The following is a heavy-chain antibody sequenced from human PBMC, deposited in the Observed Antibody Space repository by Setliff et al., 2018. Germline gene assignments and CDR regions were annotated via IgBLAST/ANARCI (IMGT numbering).Heavy chain of an antibody. J-gene: IGHJ4*02. CDR2: IYYNGTA. Sequence: PSETLSLTCTVSGGSISSGSYYWSWIRQPAGKGLEWIGRIYYNGTAYYNPSLQSRVAISVDTSKNYFSLDVSSVTAADTAVYYCVRESRSTWYRRDFWGQGTLVTVSS. CDR1: GGSISSGSYY. V-gene: IGHV4-39*02. D-gene: IGHD6-13*01. CDR3: VRESRSTWYRRDF.